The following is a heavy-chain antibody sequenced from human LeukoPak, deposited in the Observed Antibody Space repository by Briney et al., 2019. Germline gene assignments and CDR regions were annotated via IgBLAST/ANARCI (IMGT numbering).Heavy chain of an antibody. CDR2: IYHSGST. V-gene: IGHV4-4*02. J-gene: IGHJ5*02. Sequence: SETLSLTCAVSGGSISSSNWWSWVRQPPGKGLEWIGEIYHSGSTNYNPSLKSRVTISVDKSKNQFSLKLSSVTAADTAVYYCARGVGIAARPSEITSGHNWFDPWGQGTLVTVSS. CDR3: ARGVGIAARPSEITSGHNWFDP. CDR1: GGSISSSNW. D-gene: IGHD6-6*01.